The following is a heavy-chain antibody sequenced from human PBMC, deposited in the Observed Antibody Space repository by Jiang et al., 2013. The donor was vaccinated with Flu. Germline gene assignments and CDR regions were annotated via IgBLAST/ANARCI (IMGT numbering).Heavy chain of an antibody. CDR3: ARGFKARSTNVWGFDS. Sequence: SLTCAVSGGSISTINWWSWVRPDPGKGGWSGLVKSIIVGATNYSPSFQSRVTISVDKSRNQFSLNLNSVTAADSAVYYCARGFKARSTNVWGFDSWGQGTLVIVSS. D-gene: IGHD7-27*01. V-gene: IGHV4-4*02. CDR1: GGSISTINW. CDR2: SIIVGAT. J-gene: IGHJ4*02.